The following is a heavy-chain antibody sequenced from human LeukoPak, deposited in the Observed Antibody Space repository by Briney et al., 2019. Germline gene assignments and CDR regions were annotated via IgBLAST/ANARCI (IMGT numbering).Heavy chain of an antibody. CDR3: SRLGGSYYHY. CDR2: IKQGGSEK. Sequence: PGGSLRLSCAASGFTFGSYWMSWVRQAPGKGLEWVANIKQGGSEKYYVDSVKGRFTISRDNAKKSLYLQMNSLRAEDTAVYYCSRLGGSYYHYWGQGTLVTVSS. V-gene: IGHV3-7*01. CDR1: GFTFGSYW. J-gene: IGHJ4*02. D-gene: IGHD1-26*01.